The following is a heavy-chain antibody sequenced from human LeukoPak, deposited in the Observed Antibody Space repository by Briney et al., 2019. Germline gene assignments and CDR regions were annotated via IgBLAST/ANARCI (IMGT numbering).Heavy chain of an antibody. CDR3: ARCATVTYSESAFDI. D-gene: IGHD4-17*01. V-gene: IGHV3-30*03. Sequence: GRSLRLSCAASGFTFSSYGMHWVRQAPGKGLEWVAVISYDGSNKYYADSVKGRFTISRDNSKDTLYLQMNSLRAEDTAVYYCARCATVTYSESAFDIWGQGTMVTVSS. CDR2: ISYDGSNK. CDR1: GFTFSSYG. J-gene: IGHJ3*02.